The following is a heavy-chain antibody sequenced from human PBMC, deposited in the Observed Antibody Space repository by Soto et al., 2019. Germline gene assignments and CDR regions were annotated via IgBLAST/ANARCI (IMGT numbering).Heavy chain of an antibody. D-gene: IGHD3-9*01. CDR2: INPFDGSR. J-gene: IGHJ6*02. V-gene: IGHV1-46*01. Sequence: ASVKVSCKASGYIFTSYYIHWVRQAPGQGLEWMGWINPFDGSRMFAQSFQGRVTMTRDTSTSTVYMEVRSLRSDDTAVYYCARVLGILTKYGMDVWGQGTTVTVSS. CDR3: ARVLGILTKYGMDV. CDR1: GYIFTSYY.